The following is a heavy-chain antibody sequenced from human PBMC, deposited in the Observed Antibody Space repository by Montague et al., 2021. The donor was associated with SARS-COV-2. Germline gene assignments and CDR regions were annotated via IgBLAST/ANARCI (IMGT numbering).Heavy chain of an antibody. J-gene: IGHJ4*02. Sequence: PALVKPTQTLTLTCTFSGFSLSTPNVGVAWIRQPPGKALEWLAVXXSNGDKRYSPSLQRRLTITKDTSRNQVVLSLTNADPLDSATYYCAHLIRYYDIFTGIPFDDWGQGAQVTVSS. V-gene: IGHV2-5*01. CDR3: AHLIRYYDIFTGIPFDD. D-gene: IGHD3-9*01. CDR1: GFSLSTPNVG. CDR2: XXSNGDK.